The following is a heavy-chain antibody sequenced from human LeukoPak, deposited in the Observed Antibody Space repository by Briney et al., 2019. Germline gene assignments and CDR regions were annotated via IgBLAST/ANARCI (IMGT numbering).Heavy chain of an antibody. V-gene: IGHV4-4*07. CDR1: GCSFSSHY. CDR3: ARDQRSLGTFDY. D-gene: IGHD7-27*01. Sequence: SETLSLTCTVSGCSFSSHYWSWIRQPAGKGLEWIGRIYTSGSTNYNPSLKSRVTMSVDTSKNQFSLKLSSVTAADTAVYYCARDQRSLGTFDYWGQGTLVTVSS. CDR2: IYTSGST. J-gene: IGHJ4*02.